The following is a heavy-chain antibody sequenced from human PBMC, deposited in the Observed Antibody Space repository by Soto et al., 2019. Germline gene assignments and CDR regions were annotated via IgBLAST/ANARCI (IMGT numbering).Heavy chain of an antibody. CDR2: ISSSSSTI. J-gene: IGHJ4*02. Sequence: EVQLMESGGGLVQPGGSLRLSCAASGFTFSSYSMHWVRQAPGKGLEWVSDISSSSSTIYYADSLKGRFTIFRDNAKNSLYLQMNSLRAADTAVYYCARDATRCGSDSCFDCWVQGTLVTVSS. CDR3: ARDATRCGSDSCFDC. V-gene: IGHV3-48*01. D-gene: IGHD2-21*01. CDR1: GFTFSSYS.